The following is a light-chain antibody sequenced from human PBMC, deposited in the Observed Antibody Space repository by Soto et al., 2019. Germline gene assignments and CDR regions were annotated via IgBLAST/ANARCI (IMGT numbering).Light chain of an antibody. J-gene: IGLJ1*01. CDR2: EVN. CDR1: SSDVGGYDY. Sequence: QSVLAQPPSASGSPGQSVTISCVGTSSDVGGYDYVSWYQQHTGKAPKLIIYEVNKRPSGVPDRFTGSKSGNTASLTVSGLQAEDEGEYYCSSSAGSNNLGVFGTGTKVTVL. V-gene: IGLV2-8*01. CDR3: SSSAGSNNLGV.